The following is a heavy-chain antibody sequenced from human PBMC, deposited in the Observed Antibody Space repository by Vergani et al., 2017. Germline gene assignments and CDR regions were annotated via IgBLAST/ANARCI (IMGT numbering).Heavy chain of an antibody. J-gene: IGHJ5*02. CDR3: AKDLRLLYNRFDP. D-gene: IGHD1-14*01. Sequence: EVQLLESGGGLVQPGGSLRLSCAASGFTFSSYAMSWVRQAPGKGLEWVAAISGGGGSKYYADSVKGRFTISRDNSKSTMYLQMNSLRDEDTGVYYCAKDLRLLYNRFDPWGQGTLVTVSS. CDR1: GFTFSSYA. V-gene: IGHV3-23*01. CDR2: ISGGGGSK.